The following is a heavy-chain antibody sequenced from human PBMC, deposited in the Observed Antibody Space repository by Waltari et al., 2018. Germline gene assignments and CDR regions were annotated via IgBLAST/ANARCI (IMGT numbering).Heavy chain of an antibody. V-gene: IGHV4-39*01. CDR2: IYYNGNT. CDR1: GGAITTTNYY. J-gene: IGHJ4*02. CDR3: ASLVTGD. D-gene: IGHD2-21*01. Sequence: QLQVQESGPGLVKPSETLSLTCTVSGGAITTTNYYWGWIRQPPGKGLEWIGSIYYNGNTYSNPSLKSRVTISADTSTNQYSLNLNSVTAADTAVYYCASLVTGDWGQGVLVTGSS.